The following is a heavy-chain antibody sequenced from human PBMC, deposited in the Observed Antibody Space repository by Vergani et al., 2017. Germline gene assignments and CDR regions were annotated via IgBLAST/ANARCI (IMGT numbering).Heavy chain of an antibody. V-gene: IGHV1-69*13. D-gene: IGHD3-10*01. CDR1: GGTFSSNS. Sequence: QGQLAQSGAEVKKPGSSVKVSCKASGGTFSSNSISWVRQAPGQGLEWMGGIIPIFGTANYAQKFQGRVTITADESTSTAYMELSSLRSEDTAVYYCAGSITMVRGVLPFYFDYWGQGTLVTVSS. CDR3: AGSITMVRGVLPFYFDY. CDR2: IIPIFGTA. J-gene: IGHJ4*02.